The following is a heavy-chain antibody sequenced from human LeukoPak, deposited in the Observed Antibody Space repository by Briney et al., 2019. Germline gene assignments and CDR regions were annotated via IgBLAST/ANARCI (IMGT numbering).Heavy chain of an antibody. Sequence: SVKVSCKASGGTFSSYAISWVRQAPGQGLEWMGGIIPIFGTANYAQKFQGRVTITADESTSTAYTELSSLRSEDMAVYYCARSYQWELLYYFDYWGQGTLVTVSS. CDR2: IIPIFGTA. D-gene: IGHD1-26*01. CDR1: GGTFSSYA. CDR3: ARSYQWELLYYFDY. J-gene: IGHJ4*02. V-gene: IGHV1-69*13.